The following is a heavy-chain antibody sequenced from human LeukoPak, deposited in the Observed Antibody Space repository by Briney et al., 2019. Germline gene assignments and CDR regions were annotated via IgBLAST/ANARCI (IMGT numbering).Heavy chain of an antibody. CDR2: IYYSGST. V-gene: IGHV4-31*03. D-gene: IGHD3-22*01. Sequence: SQTLSLTCTVSGGSISSGGYYWSWIRLHPGKGLEWIGYIYYSGSTYYNPSLKSRVTISVDTSKNQFSLKLSSVTAADTAVYYCARDSYDSSGYYFPFDYWGQGTLVTVSS. CDR1: GGSISSGGYY. J-gene: IGHJ4*02. CDR3: ARDSYDSSGYYFPFDY.